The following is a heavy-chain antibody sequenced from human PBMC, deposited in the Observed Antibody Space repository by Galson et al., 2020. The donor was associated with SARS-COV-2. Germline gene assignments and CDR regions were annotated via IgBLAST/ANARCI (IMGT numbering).Heavy chain of an antibody. CDR3: AMTLSSISAPYYFDY. J-gene: IGHJ4*02. CDR1: GYNFAFNW. Sequence: GESLKISCKGSGYNFAFNWIGWVRQMPGKGLEWMGIMYPGDSDIRYSPSFQGQVTISADKSITTAFLQWNNLKASDTAIYYCAMTLSSISAPYYFDYWSQGTLVTVSS. CDR2: MYPGDSDI. D-gene: IGHD6-6*01. V-gene: IGHV5-51*01.